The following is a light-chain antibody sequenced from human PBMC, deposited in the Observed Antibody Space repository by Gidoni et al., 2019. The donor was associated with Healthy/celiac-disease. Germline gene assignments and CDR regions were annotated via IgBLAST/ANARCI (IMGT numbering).Light chain of an antibody. Sequence: DIQMTQSPSSLSASVGDRVTITCRASQGISNYLAWYQQKPVKVPKLLIYAASTLHSGVPSRFSGSGSGTDFTLTISSLQPEDVATYYCQKYNSAPQTCGQGTKVEIK. J-gene: IGKJ1*01. CDR2: AAS. CDR3: QKYNSAPQT. V-gene: IGKV1-27*01. CDR1: QGISNY.